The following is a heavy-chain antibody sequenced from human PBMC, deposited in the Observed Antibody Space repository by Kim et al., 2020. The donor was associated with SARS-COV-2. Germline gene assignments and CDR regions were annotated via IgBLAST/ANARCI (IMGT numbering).Heavy chain of an antibody. CDR3: ARHSQQVEFSVAYYYYFMDV. D-gene: IGHD3-3*02. J-gene: IGHJ6*03. CDR2: IYYAGIT. V-gene: IGHV4-59*08. Sequence: SETLSLTCTVSGGSITDYYWSWIRQPPGKGLEWIGYIYYAGITNYNPSLKSRVTISLGTSKHEISLKVSSVTAADTAVYYCARHSQQVEFSVAYYYYFMDVWGKGTTVTVSS. CDR1: GGSITDYY.